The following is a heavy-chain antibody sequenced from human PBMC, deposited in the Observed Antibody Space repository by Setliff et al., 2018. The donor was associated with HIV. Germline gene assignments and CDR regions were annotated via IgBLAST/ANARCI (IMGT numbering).Heavy chain of an antibody. D-gene: IGHD6-13*01. V-gene: IGHV4-4*09. J-gene: IGHJ4*02. CDR2: IYASGVT. CDR3: ATRPAGSYWYGVFDF. Sequence: PSETLSLTCTVSGGSISSHFWSWIRQSPTTGLEGIGYIYASGVTSYNPYLKRRVTISIDTSKNQFSLKLNSMTAADTAVYYCATRPAGSYWYGVFDFWGRGMLVTVSS. CDR1: GGSISSHF.